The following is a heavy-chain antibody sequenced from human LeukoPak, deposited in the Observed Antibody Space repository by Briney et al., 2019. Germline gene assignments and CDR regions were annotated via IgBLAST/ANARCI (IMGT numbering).Heavy chain of an antibody. CDR1: GGSISSSSYY. Sequence: KSSETLSLTCTVSGGSISSSSYYWGWIRQPPGKGLEWIGSIYYSGSTYYNPSLKSRVTISVDTSKNQFSLKLSSVTAADTAVYYCARHRLDCSGGSCYSKSYYYGMDVWGQGTTVTVSS. CDR2: IYYSGST. V-gene: IGHV4-39*01. CDR3: ARHRLDCSGGSCYSKSYYYGMDV. D-gene: IGHD2-15*01. J-gene: IGHJ6*02.